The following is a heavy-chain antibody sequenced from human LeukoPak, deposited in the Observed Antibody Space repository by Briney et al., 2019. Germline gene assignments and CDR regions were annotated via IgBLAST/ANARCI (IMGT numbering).Heavy chain of an antibody. V-gene: IGHV3-11*01. J-gene: IGHJ5*02. CDR3: ARHGGSGSYSLTFDL. D-gene: IGHD3-10*01. CDR1: GFIFSDYY. Sequence: PGGSLRLSCGASGFIFSDYYMSWIRQAPGKGLEWISYISSSGTPKYYADSVKGRFTISRDNAKKSLFLQMNSLRDEDTAVYYCARHGGSGSYSLTFDLWGQGTLVTVSS. CDR2: ISSSGTPK.